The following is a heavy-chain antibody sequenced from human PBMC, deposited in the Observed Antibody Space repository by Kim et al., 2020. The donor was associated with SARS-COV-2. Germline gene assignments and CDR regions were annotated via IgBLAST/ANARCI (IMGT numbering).Heavy chain of an antibody. CDR3: ARDRLVAVDYYYYGMDV. J-gene: IGHJ6*02. Sequence: SETLSLTCTVSGGSISSYYWSWIRQPPGKGLEWIGYIYYSGSTNYNPSLKSRVTISVDTSKNQFSLKLSSVTAADTSVYYCARDRLVAVDYYYYGMDVWGQGTTVTVSS. V-gene: IGHV4-59*01. CDR2: IYYSGST. CDR1: GGSISSYY. D-gene: IGHD2-21*01.